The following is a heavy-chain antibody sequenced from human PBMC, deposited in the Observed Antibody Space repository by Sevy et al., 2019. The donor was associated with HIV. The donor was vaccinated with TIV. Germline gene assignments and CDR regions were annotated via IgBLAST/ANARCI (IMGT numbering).Heavy chain of an antibody. D-gene: IGHD3-16*01. CDR3: AKRGGFDP. V-gene: IGHV3-30*18. J-gene: IGHJ5*02. Sequence: GGSLRLSCAVSGFTFSSYGMHWVRQAPGKGLEWVAVISYDGSNKYYADSVKGRFTISRDNSKNTLYLQMNSLRAEDTAVYYCAKRGGFDPWGQGTLVTVSS. CDR1: GFTFSSYG. CDR2: ISYDGSNK.